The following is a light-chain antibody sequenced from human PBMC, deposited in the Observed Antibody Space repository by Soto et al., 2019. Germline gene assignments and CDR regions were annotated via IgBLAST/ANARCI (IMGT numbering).Light chain of an antibody. V-gene: IGLV1-40*01. CDR1: SSNSGAGYD. CDR2: GNS. CDR3: QSYDSSLSDV. Sequence: QSALTQPPSLSGAPGQRVTISCTGSSSNSGAGYDVHWYQQLPGTAPNLLSYGNSNRPSGVPDLFSGSKSGTSASLAITGLQAEDEADYYCQSYDSSLSDVFGTGTKVTV. J-gene: IGLJ1*01.